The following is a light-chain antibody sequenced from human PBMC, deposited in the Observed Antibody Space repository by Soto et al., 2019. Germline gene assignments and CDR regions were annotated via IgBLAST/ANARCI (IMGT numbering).Light chain of an antibody. CDR2: DAS. V-gene: IGKV1-5*01. CDR3: QQYNSPIT. Sequence: DIQMTQSPSTLSASVGDRVTITCRASQSISSWWDWYQQKPGKAPKLLIYDASSLESGVQSRFIGSGSGTEFTLTISSLQSDYLSTYYCQQYNSPITFGQGTRLEIK. CDR1: QSISSW. J-gene: IGKJ5*01.